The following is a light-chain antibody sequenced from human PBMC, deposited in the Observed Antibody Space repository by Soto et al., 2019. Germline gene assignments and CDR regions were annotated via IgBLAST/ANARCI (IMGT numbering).Light chain of an antibody. CDR2: YDS. CDR1: NIGSKS. J-gene: IGLJ1*01. CDR3: QVWDTSNDHHV. V-gene: IGLV3-21*01. Sequence: SYELTQSPSVSVAPGQTATITCGGNNIGSKSVNWYQHKAGQAPGLVMSYDSDRPSGIPERFSGTNSGNTATLTLSRVESGDEADYYCQVWDTSNDHHVFGSGTKVTVL.